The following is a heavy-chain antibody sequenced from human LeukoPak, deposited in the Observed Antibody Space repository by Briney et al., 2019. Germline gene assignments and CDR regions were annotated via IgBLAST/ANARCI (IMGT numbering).Heavy chain of an antibody. D-gene: IGHD3-22*01. CDR3: ARGLFGTIVVDKDAFHI. CDR2: IYKSGST. V-gene: IGHV4-31*03. CDR1: GGSISSGYYY. Sequence: KASQTLSLTCTVSGGSISSGYYYWSWIRQHPGKGLEWIGYIYKSGSTYYNPSLKSRVTISVDTSKNQFSLKLSSVTAADTAVYYCARGLFGTIVVDKDAFHIWGQGTMVTVSS. J-gene: IGHJ3*02.